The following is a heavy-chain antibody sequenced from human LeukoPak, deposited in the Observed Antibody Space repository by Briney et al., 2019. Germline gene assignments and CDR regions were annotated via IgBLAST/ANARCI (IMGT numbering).Heavy chain of an antibody. J-gene: IGHJ6*03. CDR2: IYTSGST. V-gene: IGHV4-61*02. Sequence: PSETLSLTCTVSGVSISSGSYYWSWIRQPAGKGLEWIGRIYTSGSTNYNPSLKSRVTISVDTSKNQFSLKLSSVTAADTAVYYCARSISHYYGSGSYQYYFYYMDVWGKGTTVTISS. CDR1: GVSISSGSYY. D-gene: IGHD3-10*01. CDR3: ARSISHYYGSGSYQYYFYYMDV.